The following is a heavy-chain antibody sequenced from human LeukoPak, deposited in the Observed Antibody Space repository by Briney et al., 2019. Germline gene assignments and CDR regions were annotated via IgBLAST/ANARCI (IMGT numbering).Heavy chain of an antibody. D-gene: IGHD1-26*01. CDR1: GGSISSYY. Sequence: PSETLSLTCTVSGGSISSYYWSWIRQPPGKGLEWIGYISYSGSTSYNPSLKSRVTISLGTSKNQFSLKLSSVTAADTAVYYCAREGYSETFFNWFDPWGQGTLVTVSS. CDR2: ISYSGST. J-gene: IGHJ5*02. V-gene: IGHV4-59*01. CDR3: AREGYSETFFNWFDP.